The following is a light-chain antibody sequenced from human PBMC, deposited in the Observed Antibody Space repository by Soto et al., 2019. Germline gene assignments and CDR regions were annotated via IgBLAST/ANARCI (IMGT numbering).Light chain of an antibody. CDR3: QQYGKT. V-gene: IGKV3-20*01. CDR2: GAS. Sequence: EIVLTQSPGTLSLSPGERATLSCRTSQSVSSSYLAWYQQKPGQAPRLLIYGASTRATGIPARFSGSGSGTDFTLTIRRLEPEDFAVYYCQQYGKTFGQGTKVDI. CDR1: QSVSSSY. J-gene: IGKJ1*01.